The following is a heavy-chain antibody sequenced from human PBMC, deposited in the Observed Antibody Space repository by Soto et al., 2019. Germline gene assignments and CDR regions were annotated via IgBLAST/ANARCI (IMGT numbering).Heavy chain of an antibody. CDR2: VLYDGRNK. D-gene: IGHD3-22*01. V-gene: IGHV3-30*18. CDR3: AKAGYYDSSGYYELDY. CDR1: GFTFSSYG. Sequence: QVQLVESGGGVVQPGRSLRLSCAASGFTFSSYGMHWVRQAPGKGLEWVAVVLYDGRNKYYADSVKGRFTISRDNSKNTVYLQMSSLRAEETAVYYCAKAGYYDSSGYYELDYWGQGTLVTVSS. J-gene: IGHJ4*02.